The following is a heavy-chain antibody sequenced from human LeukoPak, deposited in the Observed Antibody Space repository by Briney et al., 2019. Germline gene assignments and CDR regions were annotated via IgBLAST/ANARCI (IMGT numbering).Heavy chain of an antibody. Sequence: GGSLRLSCAASGFTFSSYWMHWVRQAPGKGLVWVSRVNTDGRSTSYGDSVKGRFTISGDNVKNTLYMQMNSLRAEDTAVYYCVRDVWGDRDSYFDQWGQGTLVTVST. J-gene: IGHJ4*02. V-gene: IGHV3-74*01. CDR2: VNTDGRST. CDR1: GFTFSSYW. D-gene: IGHD2-21*01. CDR3: VRDVWGDRDSYFDQ.